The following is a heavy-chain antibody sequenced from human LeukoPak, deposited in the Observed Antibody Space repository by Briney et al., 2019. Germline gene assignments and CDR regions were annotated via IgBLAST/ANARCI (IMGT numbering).Heavy chain of an antibody. D-gene: IGHD2-15*01. CDR2: LYASGST. CDR1: GGSICGYY. CDR3: ARDSPDCGGLSCPDY. J-gene: IGHJ4*02. V-gene: IGHV4-4*07. Sequence: SETLPLICTVSGGSICGYYCCWIRQPAGKGLEWIGRLYASGSTSYNPSLKSRVTMSVDTSKNQVSLKLSSVTAADTAVYYCARDSPDCGGLSCPDYWGEGTLVTVSS.